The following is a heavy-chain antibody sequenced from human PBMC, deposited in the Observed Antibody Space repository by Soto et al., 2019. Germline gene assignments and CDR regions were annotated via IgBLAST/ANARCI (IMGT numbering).Heavy chain of an antibody. V-gene: IGHV3-30*04. CDR1: GFTFRNYA. CDR2: ISRDGSHK. Sequence: GGSLRLSCAASGFTFRNYAIHWVRQAPGKGLEWVAVISRDGSHKYYLDSVKGRFTISRDNSKDTVNLLMNSLRDDDSAMYYCARSRNSAVADSFDFWGQGTLVTVS. CDR3: ARSRNSAVADSFDF. D-gene: IGHD1-26*01. J-gene: IGHJ4*02.